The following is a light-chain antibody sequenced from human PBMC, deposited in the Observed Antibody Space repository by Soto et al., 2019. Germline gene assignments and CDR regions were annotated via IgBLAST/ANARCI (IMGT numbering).Light chain of an antibody. CDR2: NNN. V-gene: IGLV1-44*01. CDR1: TSNIGSKT. CDR3: CSYAGSTTWV. Sequence: QSVLTQPPSASGTPGQRVTISCSGSTSNIGSKTVSWYQQLPGSAPKVLIYNNNERPSGVPDRFSGSKSGNTASLTISGLRAEDEADYYCCSYAGSTTWVFGVGTKLTVL. J-gene: IGLJ3*02.